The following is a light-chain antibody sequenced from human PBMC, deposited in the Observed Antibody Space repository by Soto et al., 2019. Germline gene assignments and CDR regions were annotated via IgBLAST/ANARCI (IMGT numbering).Light chain of an antibody. Sequence: QSALTQPASVSGSPGQSITLSCTGTSSDVGAYSYVSWYQQHPGKAPKLTIYDVNDRPSGVSNRFSGSKSGNTASLTISGLQAEDEADYYCTSYTTSNTYVFGTGTKVNV. J-gene: IGLJ1*01. CDR2: DVN. CDR3: TSYTTSNTYV. V-gene: IGLV2-14*01. CDR1: SSDVGAYSY.